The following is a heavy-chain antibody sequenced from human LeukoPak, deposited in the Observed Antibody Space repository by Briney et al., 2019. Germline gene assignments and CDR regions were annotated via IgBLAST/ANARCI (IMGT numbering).Heavy chain of an antibody. Sequence: GGSLRLSCAATGFIFRNYGMHWVRQAPGKGLEWVSVISYDGSYNYYADSVKGRFTISRDNSKNTLYLQMNSLRTEDTAVYYCAKVYRSSGYDLYFFDYWGQGTLVTVSS. CDR2: ISYDGSYN. V-gene: IGHV3-30*18. D-gene: IGHD5-12*01. J-gene: IGHJ4*02. CDR3: AKVYRSSGYDLYFFDY. CDR1: GFIFRNYG.